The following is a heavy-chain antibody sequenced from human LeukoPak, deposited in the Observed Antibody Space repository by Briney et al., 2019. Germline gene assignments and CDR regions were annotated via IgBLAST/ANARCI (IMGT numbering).Heavy chain of an antibody. J-gene: IGHJ4*02. V-gene: IGHV4-39*01. CDR2: IYYSGST. CDR3: ATSGWYLLPGVY. CDR1: GDSISSTNYY. Sequence: SETLSLTCTVSGDSISSTNYYWGWIRQPPGKGLEWIGSIYYSGSTYYNPSLESRVTISVDTSRNQFSLKLSSVTAADTAVYYCATSGWYLLPGVYWGQGTLVTVSS. D-gene: IGHD6-19*01.